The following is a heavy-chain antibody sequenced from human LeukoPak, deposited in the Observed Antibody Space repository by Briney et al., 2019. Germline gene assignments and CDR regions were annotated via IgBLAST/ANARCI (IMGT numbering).Heavy chain of an antibody. J-gene: IGHJ6*03. Sequence: GASVKVSCKASGYTFTSYYIHWVRQAPGQGLEWMGWINPNSGGTNYAQKFQGRVTMTRDTSISTAYMELSRPRSDDTAVYYCARNSYDSRFYYYYYMDVWGKGTTVTISS. CDR2: INPNSGGT. D-gene: IGHD3-22*01. V-gene: IGHV1-2*02. CDR1: GYTFTSYY. CDR3: ARNSYDSRFYYYYYMDV.